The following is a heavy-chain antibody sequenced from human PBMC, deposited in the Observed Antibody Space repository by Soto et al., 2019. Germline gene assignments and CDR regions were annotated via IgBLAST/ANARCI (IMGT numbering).Heavy chain of an antibody. J-gene: IGHJ4*02. Sequence: TLSVTCSVSGFTISYGGYSWSWIRQSPGKGLEWLGYISHLETTYYNPSFKSRLSLSIDRTRNQFSLSLSSMTAADTAVYYCARALSTHIAVAGMGYFDSWGPGTLVTVSS. V-gene: IGHV4-30-2*06. CDR1: GFTISYGGYS. CDR3: ARALSTHIAVAGMGYFDS. CDR2: ISHLETT. D-gene: IGHD6-19*01.